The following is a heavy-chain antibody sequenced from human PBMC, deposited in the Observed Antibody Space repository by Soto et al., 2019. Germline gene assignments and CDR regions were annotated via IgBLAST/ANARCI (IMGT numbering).Heavy chain of an antibody. CDR3: AAPRDEYGSGVSWFTYGMDI. D-gene: IGHD3-10*01. Sequence: GASVKVSCLASGFTFSDYAMTWVRHVPGRGLEWVASLDGAGGSTYYADSVRGRFTISRDNSQNTLFLQMKRLTVDDTAIYYCAAPRDEYGSGVSWFTYGMDIWGQGTTVTVSS. CDR2: LDGAGGST. V-gene: IGHV3-23*01. CDR1: GFTFSDYA. J-gene: IGHJ6*02.